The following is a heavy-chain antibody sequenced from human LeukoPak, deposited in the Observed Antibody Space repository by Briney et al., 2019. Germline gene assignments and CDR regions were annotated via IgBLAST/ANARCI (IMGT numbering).Heavy chain of an antibody. D-gene: IGHD3-3*01. J-gene: IGHJ5*02. CDR1: GGSITSYY. Sequence: SETLSLTCTVSGGSITSYYWNWIRQPAGKGLEWIGRIDASGDTYYNPSLKSRLILSADTSKNQFSLKLNSVTAADTAVYYCARALQVFGVDYNWFDPWGQGTLVTVSS. V-gene: IGHV4-4*07. CDR3: ARALQVFGVDYNWFDP. CDR2: IDASGDT.